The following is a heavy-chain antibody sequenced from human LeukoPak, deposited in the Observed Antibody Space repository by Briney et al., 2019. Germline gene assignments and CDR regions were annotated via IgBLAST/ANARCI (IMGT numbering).Heavy chain of an antibody. J-gene: IGHJ4*02. D-gene: IGHD5-18*01. Sequence: GGSLRLSCAASGFTFSSYWMTWIRQAPGKGPEWVANIKQDGSEKYYVDSVKGRFTISRDNAKNSLYLQMNGLRAEDTAVYYCARDTGGGYSFYDCWGQGTLVTVSS. CDR2: IKQDGSEK. CDR3: ARDTGGGYSFYDC. CDR1: GFTFSSYW. V-gene: IGHV3-7*01.